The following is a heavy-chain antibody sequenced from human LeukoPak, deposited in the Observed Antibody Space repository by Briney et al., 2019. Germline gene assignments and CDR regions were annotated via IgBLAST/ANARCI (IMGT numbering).Heavy chain of an antibody. J-gene: IGHJ4*02. D-gene: IGHD3-10*01. V-gene: IGHV5-51*01. CDR2: IYPGNSDT. CDR3: ASSPTTHYYASGSYSSPKQGFDY. Sequence: GESLKISCKGSGYTFTSYWIDWVRQMPGTGLEWMGIIYPGNSDTRYSPSFQGQVTISVDKSISTAYLQWSSLKASDTAMYYCASSPTTHYYASGSYSSPKQGFDYWGQGTLVTVSS. CDR1: GYTFTSYW.